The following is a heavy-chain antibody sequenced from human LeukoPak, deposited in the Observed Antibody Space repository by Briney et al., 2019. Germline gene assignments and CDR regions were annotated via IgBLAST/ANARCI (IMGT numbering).Heavy chain of an antibody. V-gene: IGHV3-48*01. CDR1: GFTFSSYR. Sequence: PGGSLRLSCAASGFTFSSYRMNWVRQAPGKGLEWVSYISSSSSTIYYADSVKGRFTISRDNAKNSLYLQMNSLRAEDTAVYYCASAIEMATKGGLDYWGQGTLVTVSS. CDR2: ISSSSSTI. D-gene: IGHD5-24*01. CDR3: ASAIEMATKGGLDY. J-gene: IGHJ4*02.